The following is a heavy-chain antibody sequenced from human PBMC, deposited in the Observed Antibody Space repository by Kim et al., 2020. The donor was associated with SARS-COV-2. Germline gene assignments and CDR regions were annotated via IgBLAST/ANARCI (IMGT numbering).Heavy chain of an antibody. J-gene: IGHJ6*02. CDR3: AKSARGGTTVTTVYYYYGMDV. Sequence: GGSLRLSCAASGFTFSSYAMSWVRQAPGKGLEWVSAISGSGGSTYYADSVKGRFTISRDNSKNTLYLQMNSLRAEDTAVYYCAKSARGGTTVTTVYYYYGMDVWGQGTTVTVSS. V-gene: IGHV3-23*01. CDR2: ISGSGGST. D-gene: IGHD4-17*01. CDR1: GFTFSSYA.